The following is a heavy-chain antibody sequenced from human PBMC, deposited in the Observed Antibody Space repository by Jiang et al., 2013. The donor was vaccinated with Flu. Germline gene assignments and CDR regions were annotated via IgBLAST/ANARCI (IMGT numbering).Heavy chain of an antibody. CDR3: ARCTSSCDWFDP. Sequence: GSGLVKPSETLSLTCTVSGGSMTTYYWSWIRQPPGKGLEWIGYIHNSGRTHYNPSVKSRVTISVDTSKNQFSLKLTSVTASDTAVYYCARCTSSCDWFDPWGQGTLVTVSS. CDR2: IHNSGRT. CDR1: GGSMTTYY. D-gene: IGHD2-2*01. J-gene: IGHJ5*02. V-gene: IGHV4-59*01.